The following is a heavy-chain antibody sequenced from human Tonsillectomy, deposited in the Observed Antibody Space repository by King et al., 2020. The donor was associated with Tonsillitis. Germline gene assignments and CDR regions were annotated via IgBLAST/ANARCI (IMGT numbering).Heavy chain of an antibody. Sequence: VQLVESGGGLVQPGGSLRLSCTASGFTFSNYWMSWVRQAPGKGLEWVANIKQDGSEKYYVDSVKGRFTISRDNAKDSVYLQMNSLSAEDTALYYCAKSTPMDPFDYWGQGTLVTVSS. CDR3: AKSTPMDPFDY. J-gene: IGHJ4*02. V-gene: IGHV3-7*03. D-gene: IGHD5-18*01. CDR2: IKQDGSEK. CDR1: GFTFSNYW.